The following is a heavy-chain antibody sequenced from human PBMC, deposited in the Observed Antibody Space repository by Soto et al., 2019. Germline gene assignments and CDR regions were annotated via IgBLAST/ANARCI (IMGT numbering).Heavy chain of an antibody. Sequence: SETLSLTCTVSGGSISSSNYYWAWIRQSPGKGLEWVATLYYSGSTYSNPSLKSRVTISVDTSKNQFSLKLSSVTAADTAVYYCARVQWGLLSYFDYWGLGTLVTVSS. CDR3: ARVQWGLLSYFDY. V-gene: IGHV4-39*01. J-gene: IGHJ4*02. D-gene: IGHD1-26*01. CDR2: LYYSGST. CDR1: GGSISSSNYY.